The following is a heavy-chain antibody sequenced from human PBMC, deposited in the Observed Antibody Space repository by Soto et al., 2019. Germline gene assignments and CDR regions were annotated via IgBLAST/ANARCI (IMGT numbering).Heavy chain of an antibody. CDR1: GDSINNRSYY. V-gene: IGHV4-39*01. CDR2: IYYSGST. J-gene: IGHJ4*02. Sequence: GTLSLTCTVTGDSINNRSYYWGWIRQPPGKGLEWIGSIYYSGSTYNNPSLKSRVSMSVDTSKNQFSLKLRSVTAADTALYYCARQRTSVVTQAYFDSWGQGSLVTVSS. CDR3: ARQRTSVVTQAYFDS. D-gene: IGHD2-21*02.